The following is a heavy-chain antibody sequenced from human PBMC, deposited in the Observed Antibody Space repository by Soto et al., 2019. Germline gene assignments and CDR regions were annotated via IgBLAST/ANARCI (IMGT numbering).Heavy chain of an antibody. CDR3: ARVRRKGAVTTSSYYFDY. CDR2: IYYSGST. V-gene: IGHV4-31*03. D-gene: IGHD4-17*01. J-gene: IGHJ4*02. Sequence: QVQLQESGPGLVKPSQTLSLTCTVSGGSISSGGYYWSWIRQHPGKGLEWIGYIYYSGSTYYNPSLKSRVTISVDTSKNQFSLKLSSVTAADTAVYYCARVRRKGAVTTSSYYFDYWGQGTLVTVSS. CDR1: GGSISSGGYY.